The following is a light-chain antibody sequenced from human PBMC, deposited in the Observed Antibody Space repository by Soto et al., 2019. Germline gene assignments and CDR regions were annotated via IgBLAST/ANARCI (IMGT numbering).Light chain of an antibody. CDR3: QQYNNWPIT. V-gene: IGKV3-15*01. CDR1: QSVNLY. CDR2: GVS. J-gene: IGKJ5*01. Sequence: EVVLTQSPATLSVSPGEGATLSCRASQSVNLYLARYQQKPGQAPRVIIYGVSTRATGVPGRFSGSGSGTEFTLTISTLQSEDFGVYYCQQYNNWPITFGQGTRLEIK.